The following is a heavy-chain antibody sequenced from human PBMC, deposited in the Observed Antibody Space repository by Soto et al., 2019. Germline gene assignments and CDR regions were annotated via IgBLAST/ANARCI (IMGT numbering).Heavy chain of an antibody. V-gene: IGHV3-7*03. CDR2: IKQDGSEK. Sequence: VGPLRLSCAASGFTFSSYWMSWVRLAPGEGLEWVANIKQDGSEKYYVDSVKGRFTISRDNAKNSLYLQMNSLRAEDTAVYYCAREIKFWSGYNHYYYGMDVWGQGTTVTVSS. J-gene: IGHJ6*02. D-gene: IGHD3-3*01. CDR3: AREIKFWSGYNHYYYGMDV. CDR1: GFTFSSYW.